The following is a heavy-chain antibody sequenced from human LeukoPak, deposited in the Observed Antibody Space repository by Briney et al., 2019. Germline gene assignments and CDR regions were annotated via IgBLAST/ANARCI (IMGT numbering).Heavy chain of an antibody. V-gene: IGHV4-4*07. CDR1: GGSISSYY. D-gene: IGHD6-13*01. Sequence: SETLSLTCTVSGGSISSYYWSWIRQPAGKGLEWIGRIYTSGSTNYNPPLKSRVTMSVDTSKNQFSLKLSSVTAADTAVYYCAREGSSSWEDDYWGQGTLVTVSS. CDR3: AREGSSSWEDDY. J-gene: IGHJ4*02. CDR2: IYTSGST.